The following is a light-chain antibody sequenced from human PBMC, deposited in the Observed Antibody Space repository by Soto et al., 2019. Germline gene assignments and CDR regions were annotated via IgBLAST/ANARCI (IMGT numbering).Light chain of an antibody. V-gene: IGKV3-15*01. CDR2: DAS. J-gene: IGKJ1*01. Sequence: ILMTQSPATLSVSPGERATLSCRASQSASNNLAWYQQKPGQAPRLLIYDASTRATGIPARFSGSGTGTEITLTISGLQSEDFAVYNCQQYNYWPPRTFGKGPKVEIK. CDR3: QQYNYWPPRT. CDR1: QSASNN.